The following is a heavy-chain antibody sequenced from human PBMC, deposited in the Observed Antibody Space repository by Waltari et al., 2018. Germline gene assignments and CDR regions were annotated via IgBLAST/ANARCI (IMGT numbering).Heavy chain of an antibody. Sequence: EVQLVESGGGLVQPGGSLRLSCAGSEFTFSKHAMSWVRQAPGKGVEWVSAIRGTGTGPFYADSVKCRFTISRDNSKNTLYLQMNSLTTEDTAIYYCAKDSAWSGEYYYYMDVWGKGTSVTVSS. D-gene: IGHD3-3*01. CDR1: EFTFSKHA. CDR2: IRGTGTGP. J-gene: IGHJ6*03. V-gene: IGHV3-23*04. CDR3: AKDSAWSGEYYYYMDV.